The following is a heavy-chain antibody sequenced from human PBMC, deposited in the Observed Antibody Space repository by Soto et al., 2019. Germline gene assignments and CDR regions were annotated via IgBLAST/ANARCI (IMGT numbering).Heavy chain of an antibody. D-gene: IGHD3-10*01. Sequence: QVQLQESGPGLVKPSQTLSLTCTVSGGSISSGGYYWSWIRQHPGKGLEWIGYIYYSGSTYYNPSRKSRVTISVDTSQNQFSLKLSSVTAADTAVYYCARVAVGFGELSTSYYYYGMDVWGQGTTVTVSS. CDR2: IYYSGST. V-gene: IGHV4-31*03. J-gene: IGHJ6*02. CDR3: ARVAVGFGELSTSYYYYGMDV. CDR1: GGSISSGGYY.